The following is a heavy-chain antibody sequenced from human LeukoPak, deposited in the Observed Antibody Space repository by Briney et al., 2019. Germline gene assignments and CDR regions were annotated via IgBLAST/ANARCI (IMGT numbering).Heavy chain of an antibody. CDR1: GGSISSYY. CDR2: IYYSGST. J-gene: IGHJ3*02. D-gene: IGHD2-21*02. CDR3: ARDTALWTFDI. Sequence: SETLSLTCTVSGGSISSYYWSWIRQPPGKGLEWIGHIYYSGSTNYNPSLKSRVTISVKTSKNQFSLKMTSVTAADTAMYYCARDTALWTFDIWGQGTMVTVSS. V-gene: IGHV4-59*12.